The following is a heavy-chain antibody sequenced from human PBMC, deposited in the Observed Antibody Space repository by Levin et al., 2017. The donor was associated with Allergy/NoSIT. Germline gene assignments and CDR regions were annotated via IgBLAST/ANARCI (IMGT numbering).Heavy chain of an antibody. CDR3: ARGSAGYGIFDI. CDR2: INSDGSST. J-gene: IGHJ3*02. CDR1: GFTLSSYW. V-gene: IGHV3-74*01. D-gene: IGHD3-9*01. Sequence: PGGSLRLSCAASGFTLSSYWMHWVRQAPGKGLVWVSRINSDGSSTSFADSVKGRFTISRDNAKNTLYLQMNSLRGEDTAVYYCARGSAGYGIFDIWGQGTMVSVSP.